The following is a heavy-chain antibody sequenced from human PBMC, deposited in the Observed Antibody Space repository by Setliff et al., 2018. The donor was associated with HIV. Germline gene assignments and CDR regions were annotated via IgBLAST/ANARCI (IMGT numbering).Heavy chain of an antibody. Sequence: PSATLSLTCTVSGGSISSYYWSWIRQPAGKGLEWIGRFYTSGSTNYNPSLKSRVTKSVDTSKNQFSLKVRYVTAADTAIYYCAREIWGQVAHVPYGMDVWGQGTTVTVSS. CDR3: AREIWGQVAHVPYGMDV. CDR1: GGSISSYY. D-gene: IGHD5-12*01. V-gene: IGHV4-4*07. CDR2: FYTSGST. J-gene: IGHJ6*02.